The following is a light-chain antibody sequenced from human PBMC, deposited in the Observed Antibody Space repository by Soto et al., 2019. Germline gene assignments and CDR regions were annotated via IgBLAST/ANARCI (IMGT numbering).Light chain of an antibody. CDR2: DVS. J-gene: IGLJ2*01. CDR3: SSYAGSYTPVV. V-gene: IGLV2-11*01. Sequence: QSALTQPRSVSGSPGQSVTNSCTGTSGDVGYYNYVSWYQQHPGKAPKLIIYDVSKWPSGVPDRFSGSKSANTASLTISGLQAEDEADYYCSSYAGSYTPVVFGGGTKLTVL. CDR1: SGDVGYYNY.